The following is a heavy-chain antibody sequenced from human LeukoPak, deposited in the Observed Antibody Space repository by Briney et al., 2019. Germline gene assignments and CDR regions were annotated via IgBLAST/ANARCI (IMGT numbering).Heavy chain of an antibody. CDR1: GYTFTSYG. V-gene: IGHV1-18*01. Sequence: ASVKVSCKASGYTFTSYGISWVRQAPGQGLEWMGWISAYNGNTNYAQKLQGRVTMTTDTSTSTAYMELRSLRSEDTAVYYCARDGDIVVVPAAMNYWGQGTLVTVSS. CDR2: ISAYNGNT. J-gene: IGHJ4*02. CDR3: ARDGDIVVVPAAMNY. D-gene: IGHD2-2*01.